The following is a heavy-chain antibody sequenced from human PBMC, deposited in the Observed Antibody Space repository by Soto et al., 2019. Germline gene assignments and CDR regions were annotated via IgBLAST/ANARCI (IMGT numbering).Heavy chain of an antibody. CDR2: MNPNSGNT. CDR1: GYTFTSYD. J-gene: IGHJ5*02. CDR3: AIVGAVQLGFNWFDP. V-gene: IGHV1-8*01. D-gene: IGHD5-18*01. Sequence: QVQLVQSGAEVKKPGASVKVSCKASGYTFTSYDINWVRQATGQGLEWMGWMNPNSGNTGHAQKFQGRVTMTRNTSISTASRELSSLRSEDTDVYYCAIVGAVQLGFNWFDPWGQGTLVTVSS.